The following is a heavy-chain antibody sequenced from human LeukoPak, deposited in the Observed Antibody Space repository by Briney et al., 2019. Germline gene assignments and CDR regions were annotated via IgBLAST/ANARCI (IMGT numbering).Heavy chain of an antibody. J-gene: IGHJ4*02. D-gene: IGHD3-22*01. Sequence: GGSLRLSCAASGFTFSSYAMSWVRQAPGKGLEWVSAISGSGGSTYYADSVKGRFTISRDNSKNTLYLQMNSLRAEDTAVYYCTKASAYYDSSGYRTLYYFDYWGQGTLVTVSS. CDR1: GFTFSSYA. CDR3: TKASAYYDSSGYRTLYYFDY. V-gene: IGHV3-23*01. CDR2: ISGSGGST.